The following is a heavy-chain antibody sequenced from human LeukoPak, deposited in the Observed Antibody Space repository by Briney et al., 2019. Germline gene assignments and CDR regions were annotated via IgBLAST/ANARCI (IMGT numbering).Heavy chain of an antibody. CDR2: ISSSGSTI. CDR1: GFTFSDYY. CDR3: ARVYDYGDYGGMDV. J-gene: IGHJ6*02. Sequence: PGGSLRLSCAASGFTFSDYYMSWIRQAPGKGLEWVSYISSSGSTIYYADSVKGRFTISRDNAKNSLYLQMSSLRAEDTAVYYCARVYDYGDYGGMDVWGQGTTVTVSS. D-gene: IGHD4-17*01. V-gene: IGHV3-11*01.